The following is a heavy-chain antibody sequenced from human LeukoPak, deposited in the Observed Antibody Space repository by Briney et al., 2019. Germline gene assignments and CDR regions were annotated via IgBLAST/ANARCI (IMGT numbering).Heavy chain of an antibody. CDR2: ISSSSSYI. CDR3: ARDPQTETHFDY. V-gene: IGHV3-11*06. CDR1: GFTFNDYY. J-gene: IGHJ4*02. D-gene: IGHD2-21*02. Sequence: PGGSLRLSCAASGFTFNDYYMSWIRQAPGKGLEWVSYISSSSSYIDYADSVKGRFTISRDNAQNSLYLQMNSLRAEDTAVYYCARDPQTETHFDYWGQGTLVSVSS.